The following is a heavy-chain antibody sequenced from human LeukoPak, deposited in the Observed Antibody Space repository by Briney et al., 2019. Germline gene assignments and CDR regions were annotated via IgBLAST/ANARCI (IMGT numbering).Heavy chain of an antibody. CDR1: GGSIRGGGYY. Sequence: SETLSLTCTVSGGSIRGGGYYWSWIRQHPGKGLEWVGYIYYSGSTYYNPSLKRLVTISVQTSNKQFSLNLSSLPSACTAVYDGARGVEINVIVVGKIHFDDWGQGTLVTVSS. CDR2: IYYSGST. D-gene: IGHD3-22*01. V-gene: IGHV4-31*01. CDR3: ARGVEINVIVVGKIHFDD. J-gene: IGHJ4*02.